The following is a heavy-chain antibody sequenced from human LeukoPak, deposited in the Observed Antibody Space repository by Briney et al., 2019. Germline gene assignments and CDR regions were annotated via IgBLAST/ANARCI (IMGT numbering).Heavy chain of an antibody. CDR2: ISYDGSNK. CDR3: AKDFADTSGFYYVEY. D-gene: IGHD3-22*01. V-gene: IGHV3-30*18. Sequence: GRSLRLSCAASGFAFSSYGMHWVRQAPGQGLEWVTLISYDGSNKYYADSVKGRFTISRDNSQNTLYLQINSLRPEDTAVYYCAKDFADTSGFYYVEYWGQGTLVTVSS. J-gene: IGHJ4*02. CDR1: GFAFSSYG.